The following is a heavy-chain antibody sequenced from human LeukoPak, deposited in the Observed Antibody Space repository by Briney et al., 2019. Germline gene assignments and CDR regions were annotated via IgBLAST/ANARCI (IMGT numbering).Heavy chain of an antibody. Sequence: PSETLSLTCTVSGGSISSSSYYWGWIRQPPGKGLEWIGSIYYSGSTYYNPSLKSRVTISVDTSKNQLSLKLSSVTAADTAVYYCARVLLSGSYSFNYWGQGTLVTVSS. D-gene: IGHD1-26*01. V-gene: IGHV4-39*01. J-gene: IGHJ4*02. CDR1: GGSISSSSYY. CDR3: ARVLLSGSYSFNY. CDR2: IYYSGST.